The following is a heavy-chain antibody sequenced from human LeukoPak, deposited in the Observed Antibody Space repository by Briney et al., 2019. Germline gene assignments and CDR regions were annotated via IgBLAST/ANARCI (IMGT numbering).Heavy chain of an antibody. D-gene: IGHD3-22*01. CDR1: GYTFTSYG. J-gene: IGHJ5*02. CDR2: ISAYNGNT. Sequence: ASVTVSCTASGYTFTSYGISWVRQAPGQGLEWMGWISAYNGNTNYAQKLQGRVTMTTDTSTSTAYMELRSLRSDDTAVYYCATYDSSVNWFDPWGQGTLVTVSS. V-gene: IGHV1-18*01. CDR3: ATYDSSVNWFDP.